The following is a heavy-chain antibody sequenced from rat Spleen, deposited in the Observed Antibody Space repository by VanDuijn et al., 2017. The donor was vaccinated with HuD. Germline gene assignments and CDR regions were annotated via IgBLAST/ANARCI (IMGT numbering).Heavy chain of an antibody. CDR2: ISYEGNTA. CDR3: VRHEDYGGYSRDYFGY. D-gene: IGHD1-11*01. CDR1: GFTFSDYY. V-gene: IGHV5-22*01. J-gene: IGHJ2*01. Sequence: EVQLVESGGVLVQPGRSMKLSCAASGFTFSDYYMAWVRQAPKKGLEWVASISYEGNTAFYGDSMKGRFTISRDNAKSTLYLQMSSLRSEDTATYYCVRHEDYGGYSRDYFGYWGQGVVVTVSS.